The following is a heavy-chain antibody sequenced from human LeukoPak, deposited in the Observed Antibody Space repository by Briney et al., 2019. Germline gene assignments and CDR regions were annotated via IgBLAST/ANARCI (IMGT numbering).Heavy chain of an antibody. D-gene: IGHD6-13*01. CDR1: GFTFSSYA. J-gene: IGHJ5*02. CDR3: AKDRAAAGPGVRFDP. Sequence: GGSLRLSRAASGFTFSSYAMSWVRQAPGKGLEWVSSISGSGGSTYYADSVKGRFTISRDNSKNTLYLQMNSLRAEDTAVYYCAKDRAAAGPGVRFDPWGQGTLVTVSS. V-gene: IGHV3-23*01. CDR2: ISGSGGST.